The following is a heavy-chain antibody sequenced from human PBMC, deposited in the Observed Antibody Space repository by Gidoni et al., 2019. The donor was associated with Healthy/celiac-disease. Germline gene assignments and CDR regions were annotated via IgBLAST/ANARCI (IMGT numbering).Heavy chain of an antibody. D-gene: IGHD3-22*01. J-gene: IGHJ4*02. CDR2: INPNSGGT. CDR1: GYTSTGYY. CDR3: ARPSFSWDSSGSFDY. V-gene: IGHV1-2*02. Sequence: QVQLVQSGAEVKKPGASVKVSCKASGYTSTGYYMHWVRQAPGQGLEWMGWINPNSGGTNYAQKFQGRVTMTRDTSISTAYMELSRLRSDDTAVYYCARPSFSWDSSGSFDYWGQGTLVTVSS.